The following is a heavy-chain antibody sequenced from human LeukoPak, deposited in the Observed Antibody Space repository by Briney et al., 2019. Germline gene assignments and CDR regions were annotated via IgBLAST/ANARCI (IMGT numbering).Heavy chain of an antibody. CDR3: AKWLGRYFDSPRSGFDY. Sequence: GGSLRLSCAASGFTFSSYAMSWVRQAPGKGLEWVSAISGSGGSTYYADSVKGRFTISRDNSKNTLYLLMNSLRAEDTAVYYCAKWLGRYFDSPRSGFDYWGQGTLVTVSS. CDR2: ISGSGGST. CDR1: GFTFSSYA. V-gene: IGHV3-23*01. D-gene: IGHD3-9*01. J-gene: IGHJ4*02.